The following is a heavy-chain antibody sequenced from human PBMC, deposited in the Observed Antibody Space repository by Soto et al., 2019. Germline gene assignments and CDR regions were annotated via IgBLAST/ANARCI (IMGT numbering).Heavy chain of an antibody. CDR1: GFTFSSYA. CDR2: ISGSGGST. Sequence: GGSLRLSCAASGFTFSSYAMSWVRQAPGKGLEWVSAISGSGGSTYYADSVKGRFTISRDNSKNTLYLQMNSLRAEDTAVYYCAKEGPATVTTRGYYYYYMDVWGKGTTVTVSS. CDR3: AKEGPATVTTRGYYYYYMDV. D-gene: IGHD4-17*01. J-gene: IGHJ6*03. V-gene: IGHV3-23*01.